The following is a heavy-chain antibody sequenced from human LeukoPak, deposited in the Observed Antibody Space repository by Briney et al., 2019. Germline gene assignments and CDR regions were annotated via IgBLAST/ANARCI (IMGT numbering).Heavy chain of an antibody. J-gene: IGHJ4*02. V-gene: IGHV1-2*02. CDR1: GYTFTDYY. D-gene: IGHD2-2*01. CDR3: ARANALYCSSTSCLFDY. Sequence: ASVKVSCKASGYTFTDYYIHWVRQAPGQGLEWMAWINPNSGGTYYAQNFHDRITLTRDTSISTAYMELSRLRSDDTAIYYCARANALYCSSTSCLFDYWGQGTLVTVSS. CDR2: INPNSGGT.